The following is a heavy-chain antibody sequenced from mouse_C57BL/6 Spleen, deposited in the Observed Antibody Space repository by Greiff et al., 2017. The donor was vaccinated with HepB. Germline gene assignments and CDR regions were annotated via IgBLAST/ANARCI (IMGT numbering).Heavy chain of an antibody. CDR1: GFNIKDDY. J-gene: IGHJ4*01. CDR3: TREGNMDY. V-gene: IGHV14-4*01. Sequence: VQLKESGAELVRPGASVKLSCTASGFNIKDDYMHWVKQRPEQGLEWIGWIDPENGDTEYASKFQGKATITADTSSNTAYLQLSSLTSEDTAVYYCTREGNMDYWGQGTSVTVSS. CDR2: IDPENGDT.